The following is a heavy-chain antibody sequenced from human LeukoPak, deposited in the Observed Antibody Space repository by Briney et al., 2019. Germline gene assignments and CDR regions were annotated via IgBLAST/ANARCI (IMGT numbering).Heavy chain of an antibody. CDR1: GGSFSGYY. Sequence: SETLSLTCAVYGGSFSGYYWSWIRQPPGKGLEWIGEINHSGSTNYNPSLKSRVTISVDTSKNQFSLKLSSVTAADTAVYYCSYSGSYYPDYWGQGTLVTVSS. J-gene: IGHJ4*02. CDR3: SYSGSYYPDY. D-gene: IGHD3-10*01. CDR2: INHSGST. V-gene: IGHV4-34*01.